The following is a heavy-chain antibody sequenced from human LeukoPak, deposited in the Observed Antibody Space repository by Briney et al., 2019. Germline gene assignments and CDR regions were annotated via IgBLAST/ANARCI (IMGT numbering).Heavy chain of an antibody. D-gene: IGHD3-3*01. J-gene: IGHJ6*03. CDR2: IYSGGST. Sequence: PGGSLRLSCTASGFTVSSNYMSWVRQAPGKGLEWVSVIYSGGSTYYADSVKGRFTISRDNSKNTLYLQMNSLRAEDTAVYYCASPLRFLETGDYYYMDVWGKGTTFTVSS. V-gene: IGHV3-53*01. CDR1: GFTVSSNY. CDR3: ASPLRFLETGDYYYMDV.